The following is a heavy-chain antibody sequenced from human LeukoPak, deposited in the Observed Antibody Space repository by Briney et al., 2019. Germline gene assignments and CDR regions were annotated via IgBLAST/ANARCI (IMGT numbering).Heavy chain of an antibody. Sequence: ASVKVSCKASGYTFTSYDINWVRQAPGQGLEWMGGIIPIFGTANYAQKFQGRVTITTDESTSTAYMELSSLRSEDTAVYHCARGGSSSSPGGGFDYWGQGTLVTVSS. D-gene: IGHD6-13*01. CDR2: IIPIFGTA. J-gene: IGHJ4*02. V-gene: IGHV1-69*05. CDR1: GYTFTSYD. CDR3: ARGGSSSSPGGGFDY.